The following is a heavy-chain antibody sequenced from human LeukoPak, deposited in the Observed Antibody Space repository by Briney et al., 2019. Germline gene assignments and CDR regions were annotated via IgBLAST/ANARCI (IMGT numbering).Heavy chain of an antibody. V-gene: IGHV3-23*01. D-gene: IGHD3-9*01. Sequence: GGSLRLSCAASGFTFSSYAMSWVRQAPGKGLEWVSAISGSGGSTYYADSVKGRFTISRDNSKNTLYLQMNRLRAEDTAVYYCAKLHYDILTGYFPDAFDIWGQGTMVTVSS. CDR2: ISGSGGST. CDR1: GFTFSSYA. J-gene: IGHJ3*02. CDR3: AKLHYDILTGYFPDAFDI.